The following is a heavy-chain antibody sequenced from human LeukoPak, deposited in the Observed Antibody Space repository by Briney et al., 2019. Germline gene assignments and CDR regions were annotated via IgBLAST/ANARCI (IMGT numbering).Heavy chain of an antibody. J-gene: IGHJ4*02. CDR2: ISDSGGST. V-gene: IGHV3-23*01. CDR1: GFSLSRYG. D-gene: IGHD6-13*01. Sequence: PGASLRLSCAVSGFSLSRYGMSWVRKAPGKGLEWVSAISDSGGSTYYADSVKGRFTISRDNSRNTLYLQMNTLRAEDTAVYYCAKCRGSSWSDYFDYWGQGTLVTVSS. CDR3: AKCRGSSWSDYFDY.